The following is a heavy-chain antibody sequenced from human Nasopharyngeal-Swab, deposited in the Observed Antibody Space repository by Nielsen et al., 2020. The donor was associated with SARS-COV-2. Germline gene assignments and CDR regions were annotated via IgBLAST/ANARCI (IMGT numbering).Heavy chain of an antibody. CDR3: ARDYYGSGSYDFLGLYCYGMDV. V-gene: IGHV4-39*02. J-gene: IGHJ6*02. Sequence: GSLRLSCTVSGGSISSSSYYWGWIRQPPGKGLEWIGSIYYSGSTYYNPSLKSRVTISVDTSKNQFSLKLSSVTAADTAVYYCARDYYGSGSYDFLGLYCYGMDVWGQGTTVTVSS. CDR2: IYYSGST. D-gene: IGHD3-10*01. CDR1: GGSISSSSYY.